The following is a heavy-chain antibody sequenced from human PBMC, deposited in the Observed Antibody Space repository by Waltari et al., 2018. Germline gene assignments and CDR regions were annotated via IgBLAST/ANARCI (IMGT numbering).Heavy chain of an antibody. J-gene: IGHJ4*02. CDR1: GGTFSSYA. CDR3: ARWLGGLVGAPSLFDY. V-gene: IGHV1-69*13. Sequence: QVQLVQSGAEVKKPGSSVKVSCKASGGTFSSYAISWVRQAPGQGLEWMGGIIPTFGTDNYAQKFQGRVTITADESTSTAYMELSSLRSEDTAVYYCARWLGGLVGAPSLFDYWGQGTLVTVSS. D-gene: IGHD1-26*01. CDR2: IIPTFGTD.